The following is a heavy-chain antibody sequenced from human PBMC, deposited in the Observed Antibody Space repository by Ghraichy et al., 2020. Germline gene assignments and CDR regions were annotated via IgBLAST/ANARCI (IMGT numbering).Heavy chain of an antibody. J-gene: IGHJ4*02. CDR1: GFTFSTYG. CDR2: ISYDESNK. V-gene: IGHV3-30*18. D-gene: IGHD1-26*01. CDR3: ANIHPKWNYFDY. Sequence: GGSLRLSCAASGFTFSTYGMHWVRRAPGKGLEWVAFISYDESNKYYADSVKGRFTISRDNSKSTLYLQMNSLRGEDTAVHYCANIHPKWNYFDYWGQGALVTVSS.